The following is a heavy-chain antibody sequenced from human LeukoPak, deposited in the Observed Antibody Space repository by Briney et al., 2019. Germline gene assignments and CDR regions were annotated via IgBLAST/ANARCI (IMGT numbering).Heavy chain of an antibody. Sequence: GGSLRLSCAASGFTFSNYWMTWVRQAPGKGLEWVANIKQDASEKYYVDSVKGRFTISRDNAKNSLYLQVNSLRVEDTAVYYCVRDADGYYNFDYWGQGTLVTVSS. CDR1: GFTFSNYW. J-gene: IGHJ4*02. V-gene: IGHV3-7*01. CDR2: IKQDASEK. CDR3: VRDADGYYNFDY. D-gene: IGHD5-24*01.